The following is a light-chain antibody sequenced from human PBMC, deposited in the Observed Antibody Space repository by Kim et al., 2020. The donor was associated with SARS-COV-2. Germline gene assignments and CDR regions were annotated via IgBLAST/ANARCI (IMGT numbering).Light chain of an antibody. V-gene: IGKV3-20*01. J-gene: IGKJ2*03. CDR3: QQYGNAPPYS. CDR1: QNFRSNY. CDR2: NTS. Sequence: SPVEGATLSCRASQNFRSNYLAWYQQRPGQAPRIIIYNTSTRATGIPDRFTGSRSGADFTLTISRLEPEDFAVYHCQQYGNAPPYSFGQGTKLEI.